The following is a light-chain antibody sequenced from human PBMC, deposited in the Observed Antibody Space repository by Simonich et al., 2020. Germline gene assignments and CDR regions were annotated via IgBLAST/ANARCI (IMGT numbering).Light chain of an antibody. J-gene: IGKJ3*01. V-gene: IGKV2-28*01. Sequence: DVVMTQSPLSLPVTPGEPASIFCRSSRVLPHCNGYNYLDWYLKKPGQSPQLLIYLGSNRASGVPDRFSGSGSGTDFTLKISRVDAEDVGVYYCMQALQTPFTFGPGTKVDIK. CDR3: MQALQTPFT. CDR2: LGS. CDR1: RVLPHCNGYNY.